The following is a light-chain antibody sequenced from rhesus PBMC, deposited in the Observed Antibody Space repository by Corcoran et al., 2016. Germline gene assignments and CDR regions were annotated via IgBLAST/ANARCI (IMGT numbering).Light chain of an antibody. Sequence: EIVMTQSPATLSLSPGERATLSCRASQSGTGSLAWYQQKPGQAPRLLIYDASTRATGIPDRFRGSGSGTDFPLTISSLEPEDVAVYYCLQYSNWYSFGQGTKVEIK. J-gene: IGKJ2*01. CDR3: LQYSNWYS. V-gene: IGKV3-24*01. CDR1: QSGTGS. CDR2: DAS.